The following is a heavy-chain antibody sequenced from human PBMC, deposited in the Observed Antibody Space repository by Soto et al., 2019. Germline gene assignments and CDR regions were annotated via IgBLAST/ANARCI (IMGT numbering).Heavy chain of an antibody. CDR2: IWYDGSNK. CDR3: ARGVREWELPTGGMYF. V-gene: IGHV3-33*01. Sequence: GGSLRLSCAASGFTFSSYCMHWVRQAPGKGLEWVAVIWYDGSNKYYTDSVKGRFTISRDNSKNTLYLQMNSLRAEDTAVYYCARGVREWELPTGGMYFWGQGTTVTVSS. J-gene: IGHJ6*02. D-gene: IGHD1-26*01. CDR1: GFTFSSYC.